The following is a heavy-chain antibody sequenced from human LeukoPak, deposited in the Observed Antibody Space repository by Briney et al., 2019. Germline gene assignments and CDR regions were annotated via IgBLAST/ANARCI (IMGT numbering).Heavy chain of an antibody. D-gene: IGHD2-15*01. J-gene: IGHJ4*02. CDR1: GFTFGDYA. CDR2: IRSKAYGGTT. V-gene: IGHV3-49*04. CDR3: TRDQRVAATPRPHVYYFDY. Sequence: PGGSLRLSCTASGFTFGDYAMSWVRQAPGKGLEWVGFIRSKAYGGTTEYAASVKGRFTTSRDDSKSIAYLQMNSLKTEDTAVYYCTRDQRVAATPRPHVYYFDYWGQGTLVTVSS.